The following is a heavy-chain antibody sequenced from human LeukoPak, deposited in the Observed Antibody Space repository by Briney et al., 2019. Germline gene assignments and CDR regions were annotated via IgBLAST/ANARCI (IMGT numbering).Heavy chain of an antibody. D-gene: IGHD3/OR15-3a*01. CDR3: ARRDWSPPMSFDI. J-gene: IGHJ3*02. CDR2: IYHSGST. V-gene: IGHV4-39*07. CDR1: GVSISSSKYY. Sequence: SETLSLTCTVSGVSISSSKYYWGWIRQPPGKGLEWIGEIYHSGSTNYNPSLKSRVTISVDKSKNQFSLKLSSVTAADTAVYYCARRDWSPPMSFDIWGQGTMVTVSS.